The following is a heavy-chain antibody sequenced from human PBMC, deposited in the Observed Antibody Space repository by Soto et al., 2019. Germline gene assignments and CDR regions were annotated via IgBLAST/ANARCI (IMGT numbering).Heavy chain of an antibody. D-gene: IGHD2-21*02. V-gene: IGHV3-23*01. J-gene: IGHJ1*01. CDR3: AKGGCYGGNFAAHDYFQH. Sequence: EVQLLESGGGLVQPGGSLRLSCAASGFTFSNYAMNWVRLAPGKGLEWVSGITASDGGPYYADSVKGRFTISRDNSRNTVYLQMSSLRAEDTALYYCAKGGCYGGNFAAHDYFQHWGQGTLITVSS. CDR2: ITASDGGP. CDR1: GFTFSNYA.